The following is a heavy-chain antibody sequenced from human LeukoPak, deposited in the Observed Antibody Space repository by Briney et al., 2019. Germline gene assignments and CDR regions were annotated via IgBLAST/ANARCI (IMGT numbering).Heavy chain of an antibody. V-gene: IGHV3-48*03. CDR1: GFTISNYE. D-gene: IGHD4-17*01. Sequence: GGSLRLSCAASGFTISNYEMNWVRQAPGKGLEWVSHIRRSGSIIYYADSVKGRFTISRDNAKNSLYLQMNSLRAEDTAVYHCARGYGDYANWFDPWGQGTLVTVSS. CDR3: ARGYGDYANWFDP. J-gene: IGHJ5*02. CDR2: IRRSGSII.